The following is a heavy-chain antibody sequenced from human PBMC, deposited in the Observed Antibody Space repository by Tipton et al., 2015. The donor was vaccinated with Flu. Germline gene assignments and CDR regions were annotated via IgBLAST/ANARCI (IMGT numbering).Heavy chain of an antibody. CDR3: ARGGYSGYDRYYFDY. CDR1: GYSISSGYY. D-gene: IGHD5-12*01. V-gene: IGHV4-38-2*02. J-gene: IGHJ4*02. CDR2: IYHSGST. Sequence: TLSLTCTVSGYSISSGYYWGWIRQPPGKGLEWIGSIYHSGSTYYNPSLKSRVTMSVDTSKNQFSLKLSSVTAADTAVYYCARGGYSGYDRYYFDYWGQGTLVTVSS.